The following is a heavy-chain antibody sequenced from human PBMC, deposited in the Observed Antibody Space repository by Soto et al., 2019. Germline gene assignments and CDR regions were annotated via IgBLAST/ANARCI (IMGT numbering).Heavy chain of an antibody. Sequence: PSETLSLTCTVSGGSISSYYLSWIRQPAGKGLEWIGRIYTSGSTNYNPSLKSRVTMSVDTSKNQFSLKLSSVTAADTAVDYCARAKYDFWSGYYLPYWGQGTLVTVSS. D-gene: IGHD3-3*01. CDR1: GGSISSYY. CDR2: IYTSGST. CDR3: ARAKYDFWSGYYLPY. V-gene: IGHV4-4*07. J-gene: IGHJ4*02.